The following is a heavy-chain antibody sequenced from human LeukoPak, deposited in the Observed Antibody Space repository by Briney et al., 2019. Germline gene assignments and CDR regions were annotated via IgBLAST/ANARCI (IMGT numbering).Heavy chain of an antibody. D-gene: IGHD3-10*01. CDR1: GFPFSTYS. Sequence: GESLKISCAASGFPFSTYSMNWVRQAPGKGLEWVSIFDTSASYKYYGESMKGRFTISRDNAKKSLYLQMNGLRADDTAVYYCARGRSITLLRGVAMSDGFDIWGQGTMVTVSP. V-gene: IGHV3-21*01. CDR2: FDTSASYK. J-gene: IGHJ3*02. CDR3: ARGRSITLLRGVAMSDGFDI.